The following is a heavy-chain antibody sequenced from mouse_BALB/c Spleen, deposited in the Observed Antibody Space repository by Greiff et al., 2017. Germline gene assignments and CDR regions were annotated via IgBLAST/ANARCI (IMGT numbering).Heavy chain of an antibody. CDR2: IYPYNGGT. Sequence: VQLLQSGPELVQPGASVTLSCKASGYTFTDYNMHWVKQSHGKGLEWIGYIYPYNGGTGYNQNFKSKATLTVDNSSNPAYMERRSLTSEDSAVYYWAKWGTTGAMDDWGQGTSVTVSS. V-gene: IGHV1S29*02. D-gene: IGHD1-1*01. J-gene: IGHJ4*01. CDR1: GYTFTDYN. CDR3: AKWGTTGAMDD.